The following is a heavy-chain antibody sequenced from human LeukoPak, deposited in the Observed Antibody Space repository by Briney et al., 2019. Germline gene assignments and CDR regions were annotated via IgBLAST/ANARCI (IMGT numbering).Heavy chain of an antibody. CDR1: GGSISSYY. CDR3: ARDSSSPLSVTDY. J-gene: IGHJ4*02. Sequence: PSETLSLTCTVSGGSISSYYWSRIRQPPGKGLEWIGYIYYSGSTNYNPSLKSRVTISVDTSKNQFSLKLSSVTAADTAVYYCARDSSSPLSVTDYWGQGTLVTVSS. CDR2: IYYSGST. V-gene: IGHV4-59*12. D-gene: IGHD6-6*01.